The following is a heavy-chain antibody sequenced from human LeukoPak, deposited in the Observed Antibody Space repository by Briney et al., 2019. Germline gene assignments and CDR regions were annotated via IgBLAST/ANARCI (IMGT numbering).Heavy chain of an antibody. CDR3: ARRRCSSSSCFKDY. D-gene: IGHD2-2*01. CDR1: GFTFSNYW. V-gene: IGHV3-7*01. CDR2: MKQDGSEK. J-gene: IGHJ4*02. Sequence: PGGSLRLSCAASGFTFSNYWMSWVRQAPGKGLEWVANMKQDGSEKYYVDSVKGRFTISRDNAKNSLYLQMNSLRAEDTAVYYCARRRCSSSSCFKDYWGQGTLVTVSS.